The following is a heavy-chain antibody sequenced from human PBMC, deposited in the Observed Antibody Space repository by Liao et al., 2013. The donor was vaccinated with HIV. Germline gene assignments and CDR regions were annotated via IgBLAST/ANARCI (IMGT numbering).Heavy chain of an antibody. Sequence: QVQLQESGPGLVKPSQTLSLTCTVSGGSISSGSYYWSWIRQPAGKGLEWIGRIYTSGSTNYNPSLKSRVTISVDTSKNQFSLKLSSVTAADTAVYYCTRGLGHFDYWGQGALVTVSS. V-gene: IGHV4-61*02. CDR3: TRGLGHFDY. J-gene: IGHJ4*02. D-gene: IGHD3/OR15-3a*01. CDR2: IYTSGST. CDR1: GGSISSGSYY.